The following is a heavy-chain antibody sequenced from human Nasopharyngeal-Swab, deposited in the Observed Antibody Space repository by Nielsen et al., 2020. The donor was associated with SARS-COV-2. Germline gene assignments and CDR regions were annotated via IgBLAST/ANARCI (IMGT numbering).Heavy chain of an antibody. D-gene: IGHD1-1*01. V-gene: IGHV1-8*01. CDR3: ARAGRLEITGWFDP. CDR2: MNPNSGNT. J-gene: IGHJ5*02. Sequence: VSVKVSCKASGYTFTSYDINWVRQATGQGLEWMGWMNPNSGNTGYAQKFQGRVTMTRNTSISTAYMELSSLRSEDTAVYYCARAGRLEITGWFDPWGQGTLVTVSS. CDR1: GYTFTSYD.